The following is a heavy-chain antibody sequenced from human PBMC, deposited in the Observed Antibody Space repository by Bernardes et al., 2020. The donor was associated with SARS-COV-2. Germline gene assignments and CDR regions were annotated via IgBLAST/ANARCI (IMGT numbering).Heavy chain of an antibody. J-gene: IGHJ4*02. CDR3: ARGPGIPQVLDF. Sequence: SETLSLTCTVSGGSISGYYCSWVRQPPGKGLEWIGYLSYDGVSNYSPSLESRVTISIDTSRNQFSLKLSSVTATDTAVDYCARGPGIPQVLDFWARGTLVTVSS. CDR2: LSYDGVS. CDR1: GGSISGYY. V-gene: IGHV4-59*01.